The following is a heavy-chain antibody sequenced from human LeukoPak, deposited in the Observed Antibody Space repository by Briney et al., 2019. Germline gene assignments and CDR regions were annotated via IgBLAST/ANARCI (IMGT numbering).Heavy chain of an antibody. CDR3: ARVGSSWDPSYYFDY. CDR1: GYTFTSYD. Sequence: ASVKVSCKASGYTFTSYDINWVRQAPGQGLEWMGWISAYNGNTNYAQKLQGRVTMTTDTSTSTAYMELRSLRSDDTAVYYCARVGSSWDPSYYFDYWGQGTLVTVSS. D-gene: IGHD6-13*01. CDR2: ISAYNGNT. V-gene: IGHV1-18*01. J-gene: IGHJ4*02.